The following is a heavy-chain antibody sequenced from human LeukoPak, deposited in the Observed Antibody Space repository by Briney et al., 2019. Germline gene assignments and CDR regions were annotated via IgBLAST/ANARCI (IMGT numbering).Heavy chain of an antibody. CDR1: GFTVSSNY. V-gene: IGHV3-53*01. J-gene: IGHJ4*02. Sequence: GGSLRLSCAASGFTVSSNYMSWVRQAPGKGLEWVSVIYSGGSTDYADSVKGRFTISRDNSKNTLYLQMDSLRAEDTAVYYCARDRIAAAGAYFDYWGQGTLVTVSS. CDR3: ARDRIAAAGAYFDY. D-gene: IGHD6-13*01. CDR2: IYSGGST.